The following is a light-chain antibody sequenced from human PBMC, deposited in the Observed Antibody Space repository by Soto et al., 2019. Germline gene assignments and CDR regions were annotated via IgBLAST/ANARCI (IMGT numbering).Light chain of an antibody. CDR3: QKYDSVPFT. V-gene: IGKV1-27*01. Sequence: DIPMTQSPSSLSASVGDRVTITCRASQGIYNFLAWYQQKPGKIPKLLIYTASTLPSGVPSRFSGSGSGTDFTLTISSLQPEDVATYYCQKYDSVPFTFGPGTKVDIK. J-gene: IGKJ3*01. CDR2: TAS. CDR1: QGIYNF.